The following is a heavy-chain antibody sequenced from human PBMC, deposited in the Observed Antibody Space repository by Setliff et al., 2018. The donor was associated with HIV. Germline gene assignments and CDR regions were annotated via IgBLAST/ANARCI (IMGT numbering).Heavy chain of an antibody. CDR3: TRVRDHYDSGTYYRPLYFFDS. CDR1: GGSFSGYF. Sequence: SETLSLTCAVYGGSFSGYFWSWVRQSPGKGLEWIGEINHNRKTNYNPSLKSRVTISIDRSKNQFSLKLNPVIAADTAVYYCTRVRDHYDSGTYYRPLYFFDSWGQGTLVTVSS. CDR2: INHNRKT. V-gene: IGHV4-34*01. D-gene: IGHD3-10*01. J-gene: IGHJ4*02.